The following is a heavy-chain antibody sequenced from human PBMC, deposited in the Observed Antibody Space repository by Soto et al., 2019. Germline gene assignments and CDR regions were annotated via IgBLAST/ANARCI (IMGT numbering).Heavy chain of an antibody. CDR3: AREGADCSGGSCYSEYFQH. Sequence: QVQLVQSGAEVKKPGSSVKVSCKASGGTFSSYTISWVRQAPGQGLEWMGRIIPILGIANYAQKVQGRVTITADKSTSTAYMELSSLRSEDTAVYYCAREGADCSGGSCYSEYFQHWGQGTLVTVSS. D-gene: IGHD2-15*01. J-gene: IGHJ1*01. V-gene: IGHV1-69*08. CDR2: IIPILGIA. CDR1: GGTFSSYT.